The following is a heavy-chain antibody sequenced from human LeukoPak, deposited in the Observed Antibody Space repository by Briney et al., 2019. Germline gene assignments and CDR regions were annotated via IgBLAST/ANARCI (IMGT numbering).Heavy chain of an antibody. D-gene: IGHD2-15*01. CDR2: IYYSGST. CDR3: ARGYCNGATCYGFDY. Sequence: PSETLSLTCTVSVGSINSGDYYWSWIRQHPGKGLEWIGHIYYSGSTFYNPYLKSRLTISVDNSKNQFSLKLSSVTAADTAVYDCARGYCNGATCYGFDYWGQGTLVTVSS. V-gene: IGHV4-31*03. CDR1: VGSINSGDYY. J-gene: IGHJ4*02.